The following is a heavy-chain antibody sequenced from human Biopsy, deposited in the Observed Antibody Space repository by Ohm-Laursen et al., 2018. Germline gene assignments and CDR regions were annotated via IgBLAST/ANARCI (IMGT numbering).Heavy chain of an antibody. Sequence: LSLTCSASGASVKTSGYFLAWIRQRPGKGLEWIGYISYNERTHYNPSLTSRLAISFDTSNNRISLQLRSVSVADTAVYYCVREPKTGTAEAWYFDLWGRGSPVTVPS. D-gene: IGHD3-9*01. CDR3: VREPKTGTAEAWYFDL. J-gene: IGHJ2*01. CDR2: ISYNERT. V-gene: IGHV4-31*03. CDR1: GASVKTSGYF.